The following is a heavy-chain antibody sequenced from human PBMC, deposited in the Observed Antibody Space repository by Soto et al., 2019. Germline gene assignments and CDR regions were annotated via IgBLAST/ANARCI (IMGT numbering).Heavy chain of an antibody. CDR2: IIPIVGTA. D-gene: IGHD3-22*01. CDR3: ARSSYDSSGYYRPDFDY. V-gene: IGHV1-69*13. Sequence: SVKVSCKASGGTFSSYAISWVRQAPGQGLEWMGGIIPIVGTANYAQKFQGRVTITADESTSTAYMELSSLRSEDTAVYYCARSSYDSSGYYRPDFDYWGQGTPVTVSS. J-gene: IGHJ4*02. CDR1: GGTFSSYA.